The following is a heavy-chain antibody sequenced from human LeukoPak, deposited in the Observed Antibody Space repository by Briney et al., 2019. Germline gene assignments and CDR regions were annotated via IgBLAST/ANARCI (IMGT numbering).Heavy chain of an antibody. J-gene: IGHJ4*02. Sequence: GASVKVSCKVSGSTLTELSIHWVRQAPGKGLEWMGGFVPEDDETIYAQSFQGRVTMTEYTSTDTAYMELSSLRSEDTAMYYCATIAPGDLFDSWGQGTLVTVSS. CDR2: FVPEDDET. D-gene: IGHD7-27*01. CDR1: GSTLTELS. CDR3: ATIAPGDLFDS. V-gene: IGHV1-24*01.